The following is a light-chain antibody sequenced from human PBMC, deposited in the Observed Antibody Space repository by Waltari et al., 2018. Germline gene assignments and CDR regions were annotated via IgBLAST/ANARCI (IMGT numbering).Light chain of an antibody. CDR2: KAS. J-gene: IGKJ2*01. V-gene: IGKV1-5*03. CDR3: QQYNTYSS. CDR1: QSISNW. Sequence: DIKMTQSPSSLSAPVGDRVTLTCRASQSISNWLAWYPQKPGKAPILLIYKASILKSGVPSRFSGSGSGTQFTLTISGLQPGDFATYYCQQYNTYSSFGQGTKLEIK.